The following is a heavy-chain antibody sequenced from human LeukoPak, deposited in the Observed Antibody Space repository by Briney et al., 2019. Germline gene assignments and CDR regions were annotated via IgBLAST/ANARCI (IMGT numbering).Heavy chain of an antibody. V-gene: IGHV1-2*02. J-gene: IGHJ4*02. Sequence: GASVKVSCKASGYTFTGYYMHWVRQAPGQGLEWMGWIKPNSGGTNYAQKFQGRVTMPRDTSISTAYMELSRLRSDDTAVYYCARDLRDGDYYFDYWGQGTLVTVSS. CDR2: IKPNSGGT. D-gene: IGHD4-17*01. CDR3: ARDLRDGDYYFDY. CDR1: GYTFTGYY.